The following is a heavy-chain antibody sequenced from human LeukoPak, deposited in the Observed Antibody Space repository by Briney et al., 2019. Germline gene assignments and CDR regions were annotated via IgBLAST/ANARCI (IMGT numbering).Heavy chain of an antibody. CDR3: AREQPHGRITMIVVGPRGAFDI. D-gene: IGHD3-22*01. J-gene: IGHJ3*02. CDR2: INSDSGDT. CDR1: GHTFTGYN. Sequence: ASVKVSCKASGHTFTGYNMHWVRQAPGQGPEWMGWINSDSGDTNYAQKFQGRVAMTRDTSISTAYMDLSRLRSDDTAVYYCAREQPHGRITMIVVGPRGAFDIWGQGTMVTVSS. V-gene: IGHV1-2*02.